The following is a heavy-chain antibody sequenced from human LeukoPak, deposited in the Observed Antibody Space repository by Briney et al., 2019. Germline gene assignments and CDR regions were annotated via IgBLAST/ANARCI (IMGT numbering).Heavy chain of an antibody. CDR3: ARPIVGYCSSTSCYTVSYYYYGMDV. V-gene: IGHV1-2*02. CDR2: INPNSGGT. CDR1: GYTFTSYG. J-gene: IGHJ6*02. Sequence: VASVKVSCKASGYTFTSYGISWVRQAPGQGLEWMGWINPNSGGTNYAQKFQGRVTMTRDTSISTAYMELSRLRSDDTAVYYCARPIVGYCSSTSCYTVSYYYYGMDVWGQGTTVTVSS. D-gene: IGHD2-2*02.